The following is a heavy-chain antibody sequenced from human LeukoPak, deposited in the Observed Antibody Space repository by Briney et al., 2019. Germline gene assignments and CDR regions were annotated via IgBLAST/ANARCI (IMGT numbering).Heavy chain of an antibody. CDR2: IAPAGTT. V-gene: IGHV3-48*03. D-gene: IGHD1-26*01. J-gene: IGHJ3*02. CDR1: GFTFSIYE. CDR3: ARDLGPPRSSPNTRAFDI. Sequence: GGSLRLSCAASGFTFSIYEMNWVRQAPGKGLEWVSYIAPAGTTYYADSGKGRFTISRDNAKTSLYLQMSNLRADDTAVYYCARDLGPPRSSPNTRAFDIWGQGTMVTVSS.